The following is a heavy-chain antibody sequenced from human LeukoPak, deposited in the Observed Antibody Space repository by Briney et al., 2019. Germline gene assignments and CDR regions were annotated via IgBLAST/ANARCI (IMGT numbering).Heavy chain of an antibody. CDR3: ARRGYCSGGSCRRTVTAFDI. V-gene: IGHV1-18*01. J-gene: IGHJ3*02. CDR2: ISAYNGNT. Sequence: GASVKVSCKASGYTFTSYGISWVRQAPGQGLEWMGCISAYNGNTKYAQKLQGRVTMTRGMSTSTVYMELSSLRSEDTAVYYCARRGYCSGGSCRRTVTAFDIWGQGTMVTVSS. CDR1: GYTFTSYG. D-gene: IGHD2-15*01.